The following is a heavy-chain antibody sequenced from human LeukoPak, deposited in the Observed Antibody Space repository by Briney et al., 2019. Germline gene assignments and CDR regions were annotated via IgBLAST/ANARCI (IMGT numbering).Heavy chain of an antibody. D-gene: IGHD2-2*03. CDR2: INHSGST. J-gene: IGHJ6*03. V-gene: IGHV4-34*01. Sequence: SETLSLTCAVYGGSFSGYYWSWIRQPPGKGLEWIGEINHSGSTNYNPSLKSRVTISVDTSKNQFSLKLSSVTAADTAVYYCARLDDYYYMDVWAKGTTVTVSS. CDR1: GGSFSGYY. CDR3: ARLDDYYYMDV.